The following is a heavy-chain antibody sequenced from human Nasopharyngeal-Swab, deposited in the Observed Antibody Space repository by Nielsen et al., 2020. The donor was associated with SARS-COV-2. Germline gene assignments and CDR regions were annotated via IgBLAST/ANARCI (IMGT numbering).Heavy chain of an antibody. CDR1: GFTFDDYG. D-gene: IGHD3-22*01. CDR3: ARARMIVADFFDY. V-gene: IGHV3-20*04. J-gene: IGHJ4*02. Sequence: GGSLRLSCAASGFTFDDYGMSWVRQAPGKGLEWVSDLNWNGGSTGYADSVKGRFTISRDNAKNSLYLQMNSLRAEDTAVYYCARARMIVADFFDYWGQGTLVTVSS. CDR2: LNWNGGST.